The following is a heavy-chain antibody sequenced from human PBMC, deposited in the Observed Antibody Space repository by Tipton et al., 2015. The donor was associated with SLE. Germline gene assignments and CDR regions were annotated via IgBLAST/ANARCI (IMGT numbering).Heavy chain of an antibody. CDR1: GGSISGHY. J-gene: IGHJ6*02. V-gene: IGHV4-59*08. CDR3: GRGATTWRGAIYGMDV. D-gene: IGHD1-1*01. Sequence: TLSLTCTVSGGSISGHYWSWIRQPPGKGLEWIGYIYSSGTTNYNPSLKSRVTISIDVSKNQFPLKLPSVTAADSAVYYCGRGATTWRGAIYGMDVWGQGTTVNVSS. CDR2: IYSSGTT.